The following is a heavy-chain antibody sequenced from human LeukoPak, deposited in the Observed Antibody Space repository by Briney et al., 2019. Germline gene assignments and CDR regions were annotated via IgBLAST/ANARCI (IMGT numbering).Heavy chain of an antibody. V-gene: IGHV4-59*01. CDR2: IYYSGST. CDR3: ARDLPTYYDILTGYHKGGYFDY. J-gene: IGHJ4*02. Sequence: SETLSLTCTVSGGSITTYYWSWIRQPPGKGLEWIGYIYYSGSTNYNPSLKSRVTISVDTSKNKFSLKLSSVTAADTAVYYCARDLPTYYDILTGYHKGGYFDYWGQGTLVTVSS. D-gene: IGHD3-9*01. CDR1: GGSITTYY.